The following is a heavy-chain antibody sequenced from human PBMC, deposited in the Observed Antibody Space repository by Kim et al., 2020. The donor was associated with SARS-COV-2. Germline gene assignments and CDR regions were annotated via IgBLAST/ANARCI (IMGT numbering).Heavy chain of an antibody. Sequence: ASVKVSCKASGYTFTSYAMHWVRQAPGQRLEWMGWINAGNGNTKYSQKFQGRVTITRDTSASTAYMELSSLRSEDTAVYYCARAGGGLYSGYDSHYYYYGMDVWGQWTTVTVSS. J-gene: IGHJ6*02. CDR3: ARAGGGLYSGYDSHYYYYGMDV. V-gene: IGHV1-3*01. CDR2: INAGNGNT. D-gene: IGHD5-12*01. CDR1: GYTFTSYA.